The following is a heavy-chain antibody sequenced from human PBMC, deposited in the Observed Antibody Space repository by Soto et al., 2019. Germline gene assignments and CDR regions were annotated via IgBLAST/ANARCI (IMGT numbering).Heavy chain of an antibody. Sequence: GGSLRLSCAASGFTFSSYAMSWVRQAPGKGLEWVSAISGSGGSTYYADSVKGRFTISRDNSKNTLYLQMNSLRAEDTAVYYCANPRGNSLTPYGMDVWGQGTTVTVSS. J-gene: IGHJ6*02. V-gene: IGHV3-23*01. CDR2: ISGSGGST. CDR1: GFTFSSYA. CDR3: ANPRGNSLTPYGMDV. D-gene: IGHD2-21*02.